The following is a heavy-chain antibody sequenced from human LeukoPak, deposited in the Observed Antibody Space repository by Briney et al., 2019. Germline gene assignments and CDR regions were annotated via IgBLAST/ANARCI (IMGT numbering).Heavy chain of an antibody. J-gene: IGHJ4*02. CDR1: GFTFSSYW. Sequence: PGGSLRLSCAASGFTFSSYWMHWVRQAPGKGLVRVSRINSDGSSTSYADSVKGRFTISRDNAKNTLYLQMNSLRAEDTAVYYCARGYSYYDFWSGYHTGTDYWGQGTLVTVSS. V-gene: IGHV3-74*01. CDR3: ARGYSYYDFWSGYHTGTDY. CDR2: INSDGSST. D-gene: IGHD3-3*01.